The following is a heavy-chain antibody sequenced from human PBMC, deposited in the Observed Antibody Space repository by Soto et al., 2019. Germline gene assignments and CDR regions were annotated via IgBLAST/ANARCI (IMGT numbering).Heavy chain of an antibody. Sequence: QVQLQESGPGLVQPSETLSLTCKVSGGSISGYYWSWIRQSAGKGLERIGRIHYSGTTAYSPSLRSRLTMSVDTSKNEFSLKVTSVTAADTAVYYCVRVGAVATNGGYFDYWGQGALVTVSA. CDR1: GGSISGYY. CDR2: IHYSGTT. J-gene: IGHJ4*02. D-gene: IGHD6-19*01. V-gene: IGHV4-4*07. CDR3: VRVGAVATNGGYFDY.